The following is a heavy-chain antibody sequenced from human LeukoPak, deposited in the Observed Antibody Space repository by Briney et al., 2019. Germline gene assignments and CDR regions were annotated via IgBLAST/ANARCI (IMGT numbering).Heavy chain of an antibody. CDR1: GYTFTSYG. CDR3: ARDLGYDFWSGYYGGDY. J-gene: IGHJ4*02. CDR2: ISAYNGNT. Sequence: GASVKVSCKASGYTFTSYGISWVRQAPGQGLEWMVWISAYNGNTNYAQKLQGRVTMTTDTSTSTAYMELRSLRSDDTAVYYCARDLGYDFWSGYYGGDYWGQGTLVTVSS. D-gene: IGHD3-3*01. V-gene: IGHV1-18*01.